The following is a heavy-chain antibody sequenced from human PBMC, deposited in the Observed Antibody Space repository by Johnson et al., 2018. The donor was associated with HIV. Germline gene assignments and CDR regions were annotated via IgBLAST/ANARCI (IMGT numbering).Heavy chain of an antibody. D-gene: IGHD6-6*01. CDR2: MWYDGSNK. CDR3: ARDRAILAARPAGAFDV. V-gene: IGHV3-30*04. Sequence: VQLVESGGGVVQPGRSLRLSCAASGFTFSNYAIHWVRQAPGKGLEWVAVMWYDGSNKYYADSVKGRFTISRDNSKNTLYLQMHSLRSEDTAVYYCARDRAILAARPAGAFDVWGPGTMVTVSS. J-gene: IGHJ3*01. CDR1: GFTFSNYA.